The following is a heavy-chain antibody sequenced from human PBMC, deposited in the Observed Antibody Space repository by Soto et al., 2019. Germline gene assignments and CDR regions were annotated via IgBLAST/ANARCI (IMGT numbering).Heavy chain of an antibody. D-gene: IGHD3-16*01. CDR1: GDSIGSGHQY. J-gene: IGHJ6*02. CDR2: IFSSGTT. V-gene: IGHV4-30-4*02. Sequence: PSETLSLTCTVSGDSIGSGHQYWGGFRQAPGKGLEWIGYIFSSGTTYYNPSLKSRLTMSLDTSQNQFSLKLNSVTAADTAVYFCARVPSPFDFYYAMDVWGQGTTVS. CDR3: ARVPSPFDFYYAMDV.